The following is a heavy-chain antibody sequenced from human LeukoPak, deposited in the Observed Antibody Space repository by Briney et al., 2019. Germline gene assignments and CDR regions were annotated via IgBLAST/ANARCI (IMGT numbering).Heavy chain of an antibody. Sequence: GGSLRLSCAASGFTFRNYGMHWVRQAPGKGLEWVAFIRDDGSDKYYADSVKGRFTISRDNAKNSLYLQMDSLRAEDTAVYYCARDDPITGESYDYWGQGTLVTVSS. CDR2: IRDDGSDK. CDR3: ARDDPITGESYDY. CDR1: GFTFRNYG. J-gene: IGHJ4*02. D-gene: IGHD3-10*01. V-gene: IGHV3-30*02.